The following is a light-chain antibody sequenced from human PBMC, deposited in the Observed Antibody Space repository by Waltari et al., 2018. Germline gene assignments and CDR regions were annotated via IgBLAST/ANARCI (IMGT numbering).Light chain of an antibody. CDR3: GSWDSSLGIGV. V-gene: IGLV1-51*01. J-gene: IGLJ3*02. CDR2: EDN. Sequence: QSVLTQAPPVSAAPGQTVTISCPGTSPTIGYHHVSWYQQLPGAAPKIVIYEDNRRPSGIPDRFSGSKSGASATLGITGLQTGDEADYYCGSWDSSLGIGVLGGGTRLTVL. CDR1: SPTIGYHH.